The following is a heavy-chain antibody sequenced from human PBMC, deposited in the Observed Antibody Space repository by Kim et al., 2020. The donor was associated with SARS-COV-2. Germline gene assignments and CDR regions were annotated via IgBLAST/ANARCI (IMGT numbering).Heavy chain of an antibody. Sequence: GGSLRLSCTASGFTFGDYAMSWFRQAPGKGLEWVGFIRSKAYGGTTEYAASVKGRFTISRDDSKSIAYLQMNSLKTEDTAVYYCTRAPARRIKGVPTSPFDYWGQGTLVTVSS. CDR1: GFTFGDYA. V-gene: IGHV3-49*03. CDR3: TRAPARRIKGVPTSPFDY. D-gene: IGHD2-15*01. J-gene: IGHJ4*02. CDR2: IRSKAYGGTT.